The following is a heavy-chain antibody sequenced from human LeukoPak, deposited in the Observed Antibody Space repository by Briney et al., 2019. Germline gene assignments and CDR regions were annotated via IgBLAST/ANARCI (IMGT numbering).Heavy chain of an antibody. J-gene: IGHJ4*02. Sequence: ASVKVSCKASGYTFTGYCIHWVRQAPGQGLEWMGWINPNSGGTKYAQKFQGRVTMTRDTSISTAYMEMSRLRSDDTAVYYCARDLPYDSSGYYSYFDYWGPGTLVTVSS. D-gene: IGHD3-22*01. CDR2: INPNSGGT. V-gene: IGHV1-2*02. CDR1: GYTFTGYC. CDR3: ARDLPYDSSGYYSYFDY.